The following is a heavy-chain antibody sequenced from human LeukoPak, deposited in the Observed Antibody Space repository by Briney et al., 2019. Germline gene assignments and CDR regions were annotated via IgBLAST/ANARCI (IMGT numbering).Heavy chain of an antibody. V-gene: IGHV3-74*01. CDR2: INGDGSST. CDR3: ARGGTFSYNAMGV. Sequence: GGSLRLSCVASGFTLSNHWMHWVRQAPGKGLVWLSRINGDGSSTTYADSVQGRFTISRDNAKNTLYLQMSGLRAEDTALYYCARGGTFSYNAMGVWGQGTTVTVSS. D-gene: IGHD3-16*01. CDR1: GFTLSNHW. J-gene: IGHJ6*02.